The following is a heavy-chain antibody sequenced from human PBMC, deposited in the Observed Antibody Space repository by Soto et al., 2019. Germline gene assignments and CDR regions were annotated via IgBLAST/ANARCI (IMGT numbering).Heavy chain of an antibody. D-gene: IGHD3-16*01. CDR3: ARDQYYSRIGSYYYVLSF. J-gene: IGHJ6*02. CDR2: IYYTGST. CDR1: CGSVSSESHY. Sequence: SETLSLTCTVSCGSVSSESHYWSWIRQTPGKGLEWIGYIYYTGSTNYNPSLKGRVTMSVDTSRDQVSLRLRSVTRADTAVYYCARDQYYSRIGSYYYVLSFWGQATKVTLPS. V-gene: IGHV4-61*01.